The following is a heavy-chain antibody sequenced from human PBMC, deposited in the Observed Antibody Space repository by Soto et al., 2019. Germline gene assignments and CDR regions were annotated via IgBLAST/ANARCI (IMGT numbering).Heavy chain of an antibody. J-gene: IGHJ4*02. CDR3: DRGFGGSKGYFDY. CDR2: IYHSGST. CDR1: GGSISSGGYS. D-gene: IGHD3-3*01. Sequence: QLQLQESGSGLVKPSQTLSLTCAVSGGSISSGGYSWSWIRQPPGKGLEWIGYIYHSGSTYYNPSLKSRVTISVDRSKNQFSLKLSSVTAADTAVYYCDRGFGGSKGYFDYWGQGTLVTVSS. V-gene: IGHV4-30-2*01.